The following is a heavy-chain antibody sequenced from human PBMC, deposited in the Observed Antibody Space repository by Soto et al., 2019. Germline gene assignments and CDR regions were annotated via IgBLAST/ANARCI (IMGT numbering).Heavy chain of an antibody. V-gene: IGHV3-30*18. Sequence: GGSRRLSCTGSGFTFGNYGMHWVRQAPGKGLEWVASTLYDGNNKYYADSLKGRFTISRDNSKKMVYLQMTSLGPEDTAVYYCAKGGGSARDFDYWGQGALVTVSS. CDR2: TLYDGNNK. D-gene: IGHD1-26*01. CDR3: AKGGGSARDFDY. CDR1: GFTFGNYG. J-gene: IGHJ4*02.